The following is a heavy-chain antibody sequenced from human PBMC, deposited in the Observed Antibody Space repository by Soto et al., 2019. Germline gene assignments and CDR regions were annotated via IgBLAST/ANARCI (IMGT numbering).Heavy chain of an antibody. D-gene: IGHD2-15*01. CDR1: GGSISSGGYS. V-gene: IGHV4-30-2*01. CDR2: IYHSGST. Sequence: SETLSLTCAVSGGSISSGGYSWSWIRQPPGKGLEWIGYIYHSGSTYYNPSLKSRVTISVDRSKNQFSLKLSSVTAADTAVYYCARHRDNYFDYWGQGTRVTVSS. J-gene: IGHJ4*02. CDR3: ARHRDNYFDY.